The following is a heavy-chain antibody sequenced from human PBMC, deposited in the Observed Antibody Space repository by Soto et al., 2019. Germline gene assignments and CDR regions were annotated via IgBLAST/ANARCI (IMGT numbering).Heavy chain of an antibody. D-gene: IGHD1-20*01. CDR1: RGTFSSYA. CDR2: IIPIFGTA. Sequence: ASVKVSCKASRGTFSSYAISWVRQAPGQGLEWMGGIIPIFGTANYAQKFQGRVTITADESTSTAYMELSSLRSEDTAVYYCAREVYGFHFGVFDYWGQGTLVTVSS. J-gene: IGHJ4*02. CDR3: AREVYGFHFGVFDY. V-gene: IGHV1-69*13.